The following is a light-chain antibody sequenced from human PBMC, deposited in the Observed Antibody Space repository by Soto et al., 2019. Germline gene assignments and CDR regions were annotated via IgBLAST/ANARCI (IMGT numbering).Light chain of an antibody. Sequence: EVVLTQSPGTLSLSPGERATLSCRASQSISSNYLAWFQHKPGQAPRLLIYGASTRATGIPERFSGSGSGTDFTLTINRLEPEDSAVFYCQQYGYPQLTFGGGTKVEI. J-gene: IGKJ4*01. CDR3: QQYGYPQLT. V-gene: IGKV3-20*01. CDR2: GAS. CDR1: QSISSNY.